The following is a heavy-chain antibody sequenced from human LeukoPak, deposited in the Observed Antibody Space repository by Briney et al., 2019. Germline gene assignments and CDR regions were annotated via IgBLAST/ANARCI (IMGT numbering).Heavy chain of an antibody. V-gene: IGHV4-4*02. CDR1: GGSISSSNW. D-gene: IGHD6-19*01. CDR3: ARDKDGIAVAGGPLDY. CDR2: IYHSGST. Sequence: SGTLSLTCAVSGGSISSSNWWSWVRQPPGKGLEWIGEIYHSGSTNYNPSLKSRVTISVDKSKNQFSLELSSVTAADTAVYYCARDKDGIAVAGGPLDYWGQGTLVTVSS. J-gene: IGHJ4*02.